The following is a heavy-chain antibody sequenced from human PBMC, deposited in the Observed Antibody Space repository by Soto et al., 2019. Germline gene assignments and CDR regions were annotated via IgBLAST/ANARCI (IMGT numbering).Heavy chain of an antibody. CDR1: EFTFSNYA. CDR2: LSGGGGTT. V-gene: IGHV3-23*01. D-gene: IGHD3-22*01. CDR3: AKDRYYDSSGPDY. Sequence: PGGSLRLSCAASEFTFSNYAMSWVRQAPGKGLEWVSTLSGGGGTTYYADSVKGRFTISRDNSKNTLYLQMNSLRAEDTAVYYCAKDRYYDSSGPDYWGHGTLVTVSS. J-gene: IGHJ4*01.